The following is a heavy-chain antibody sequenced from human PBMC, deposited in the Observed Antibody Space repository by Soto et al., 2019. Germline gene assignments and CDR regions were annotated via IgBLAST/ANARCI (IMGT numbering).Heavy chain of an antibody. CDR3: ARDEIPWVLDY. V-gene: IGHV1-69*13. J-gene: IGHJ4*02. Sequence: ASVKVSCKASGCTFSSYAISWVRQAPGQGLEWMGGTIPIFGTANYAQKFQGRVTITADESTSTAYMELSSLRSEDTAVYYCARDEIPWVLDYWGQGTLVTVAS. CDR2: TIPIFGTA. D-gene: IGHD1-26*01. CDR1: GCTFSSYA.